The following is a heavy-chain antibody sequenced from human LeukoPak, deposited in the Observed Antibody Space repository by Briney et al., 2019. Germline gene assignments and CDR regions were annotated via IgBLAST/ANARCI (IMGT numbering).Heavy chain of an antibody. J-gene: IGHJ3*02. V-gene: IGHV4-4*07. D-gene: IGHD3/OR15-3a*01. Sequence: PSETLSLTCTVSGGSISSYYWSWIRQPAGKGLEWIGRIYTSGSINYNPSLKSRVTMSVDTSKNQFSLKLSSVTAADTAVYYCARDLGDFATGYYILFGGDAFDIWGQGTMVTVSS. CDR2: IYTSGSI. CDR3: ARDLGDFATGYYILFGGDAFDI. CDR1: GGSISSYY.